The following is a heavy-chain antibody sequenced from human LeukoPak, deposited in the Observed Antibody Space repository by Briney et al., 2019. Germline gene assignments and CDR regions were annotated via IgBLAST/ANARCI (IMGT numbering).Heavy chain of an antibody. CDR3: ARVGDYSNYVSYYGMDV. Sequence: PGGSLRLSCAASGFTFSSYWMHWVRQAPGKGLVWVSRINSDGSSTSYADSVKGRFTISRDNAKNTLYLQMNSLRAEDTAVYYCARVGDYSNYVSYYGMDVWGQGTLVTVSS. J-gene: IGHJ6*02. V-gene: IGHV3-74*01. CDR1: GFTFSSYW. D-gene: IGHD4-11*01. CDR2: INSDGSST.